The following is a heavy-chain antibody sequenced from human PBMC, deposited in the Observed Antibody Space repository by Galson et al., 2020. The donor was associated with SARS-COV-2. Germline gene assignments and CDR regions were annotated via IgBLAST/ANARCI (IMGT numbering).Heavy chain of an antibody. CDR1: GYFISSGHY. CDR3: ARGAEERRIIVVVPYYYGYMDV. J-gene: IGHJ6*03. V-gene: IGHV4-38-2*01. Sequence: SQTLSLTCDVSGYFISSGHYWDWIRLPPGKGLEWIGNIHHTGSTYYNPSPSLKSRVTFSVDKYKNQFYLTLSSVTAADTAVYYCARGAEERRIIVVVPYYYGYMDVWGSGTTVTVSS. CDR2: IHHTGST. D-gene: IGHD2-15*01.